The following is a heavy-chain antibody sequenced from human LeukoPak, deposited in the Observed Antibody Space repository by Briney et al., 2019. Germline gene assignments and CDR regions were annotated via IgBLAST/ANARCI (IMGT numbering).Heavy chain of an antibody. CDR3: ARVRYGGDSFFDH. D-gene: IGHD4-23*01. Sequence: GGSLRLSCAASGFTFSSYWMHWVRQAPGKGLVWVSDISSDGSSTSYADSVKGRFTISRDNANNTLYLQMNSLRAEDTAVYYCARVRYGGDSFFDHWGQGTLDTVSS. J-gene: IGHJ4*02. CDR2: ISSDGSST. CDR1: GFTFSSYW. V-gene: IGHV3-74*01.